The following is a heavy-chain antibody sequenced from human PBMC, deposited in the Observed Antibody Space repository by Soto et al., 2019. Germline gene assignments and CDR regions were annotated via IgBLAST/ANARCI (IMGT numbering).Heavy chain of an antibody. J-gene: IGHJ5*02. V-gene: IGHV4-34*01. Sequence: SETLSLTCAVYGGSFSGYYWSWIRQPPGKGLEWIGEINHSGSTNYNPSLKSRVTISVDTSKNQFSLKLSSVTAADTAVYYCARAGFKRYCSGGSCRNWFDPWGQGTLVTVSS. CDR2: INHSGST. D-gene: IGHD2-15*01. CDR1: GGSFSGYY. CDR3: ARAGFKRYCSGGSCRNWFDP.